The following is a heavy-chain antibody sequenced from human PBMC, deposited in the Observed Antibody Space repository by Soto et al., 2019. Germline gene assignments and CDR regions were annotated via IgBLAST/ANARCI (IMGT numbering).Heavy chain of an antibody. CDR1: GYTLTELS. Sequence: ASVKVSCKVSGYTLTELSMHWVRQAPGKGLEWMGGFDPEDGETIYAQKFQGRVTMTEDTSTDTAYMELSSLRSEDTAVYYCATDSPKYCSSTSCFKWGWFDPWGQGTLVTAPQ. CDR3: ATDSPKYCSSTSCFKWGWFDP. J-gene: IGHJ5*02. V-gene: IGHV1-24*01. CDR2: FDPEDGET. D-gene: IGHD2-2*01.